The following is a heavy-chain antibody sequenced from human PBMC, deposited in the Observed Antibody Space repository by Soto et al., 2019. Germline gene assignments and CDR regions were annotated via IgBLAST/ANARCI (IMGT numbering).Heavy chain of an antibody. V-gene: IGHV4-30-4*01. D-gene: IGHD4-4*01. CDR3: ARSDNYVPFEY. J-gene: IGHJ4*02. CDR1: GGSISSGDYK. Sequence: QVQLQESGPGLVKPSQTLSLTCTVSGGSISSGDYKWSWIRQRPGKGLEWIGYIYYSGYNYNNPSVKSRVTMSVDTCKNLFSLKLSSVTAADTVVYYCARSDNYVPFEYWGQGTLVTVSS. CDR2: IYYSGYN.